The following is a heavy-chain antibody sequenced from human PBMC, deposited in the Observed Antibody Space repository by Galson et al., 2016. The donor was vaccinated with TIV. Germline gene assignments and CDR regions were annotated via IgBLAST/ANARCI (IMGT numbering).Heavy chain of an antibody. CDR3: ARWRGRQSEFDS. CDR1: GFTFSKHA. J-gene: IGHJ4*02. CDR2: ISHDGIKE. Sequence: SLRLSCAAPGFTFSKHAMHWVRQAPGKGLEWLAVISHDGIKEFYADSVRGRFTISRDNPKDTLYLQMNSLGVEDTAVYFCARWRGRQSEFDSWGQGTLVTVSS. V-gene: IGHV3-30*03. D-gene: IGHD5-24*01.